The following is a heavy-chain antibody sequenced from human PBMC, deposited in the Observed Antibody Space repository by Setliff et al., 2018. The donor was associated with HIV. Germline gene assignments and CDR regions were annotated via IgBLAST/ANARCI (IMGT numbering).Heavy chain of an antibody. Sequence: GGSLRLSCVASGFRFSTYGMHWVRQAPGKGLEWVSFIDSGGKDKIYIDSVQGRFTISRDNSKNTLYLQMDSLRDEDTALYYCVKDVNYRSGSLSDFWGQGTPVTVSS. V-gene: IGHV3-30*02. CDR1: GFRFSTYG. D-gene: IGHD3-10*01. CDR2: IDSGGKDK. CDR3: VKDVNYRSGSLSDF. J-gene: IGHJ4*02.